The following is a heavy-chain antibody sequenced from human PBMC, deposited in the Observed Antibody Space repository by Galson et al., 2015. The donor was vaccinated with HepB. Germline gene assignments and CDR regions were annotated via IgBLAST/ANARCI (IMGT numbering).Heavy chain of an antibody. V-gene: IGHV3-48*04. CDR1: GFTFSRFP. Sequence: SLRLSCAASGFTFSRFPMNWARQAPGKGLEWVSYISSDGSRTHYADSVKGRFTISRDNAKDSPYLQMNSLRAEDTAVYYCAYGIDVWGQGTTVTVSS. D-gene: IGHD1-1*01. J-gene: IGHJ6*02. CDR2: ISSDGSRT. CDR3: AYGIDV.